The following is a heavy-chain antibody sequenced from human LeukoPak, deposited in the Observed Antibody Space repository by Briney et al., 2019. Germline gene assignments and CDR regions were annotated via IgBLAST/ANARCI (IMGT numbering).Heavy chain of an antibody. CDR3: ARGPIAAAGDY. CDR1: GFTFSSYG. J-gene: IGHJ4*02. V-gene: IGHV3-33*01. D-gene: IGHD6-13*01. Sequence: GGSLRLSCAASGFTFSSYGMHWVRQAPGKGLEWVAVIWYDGSNKYYADSVKGRFTISRDNSKNTLYLQMNSLRAEDTAVYYCARGPIAAAGDYWGQGTLVTVSS. CDR2: IWYDGSNK.